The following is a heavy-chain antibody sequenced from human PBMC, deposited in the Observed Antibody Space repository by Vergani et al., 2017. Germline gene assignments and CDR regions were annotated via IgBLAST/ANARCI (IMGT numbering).Heavy chain of an antibody. J-gene: IGHJ5*02. CDR2: ITPFNGNT. D-gene: IGHD2-2*01. CDR3: ALAESSTSCINSVCITPETGSWFDP. CDR1: GYTFTYRY. V-gene: IGHV1-45*02. Sequence: QMQLVQSGAEVKKTGSSVKVSCMASGYTFTYRYLHWVRQAPGQALEWMGWITPFNGNTNYAQKFQDRVTITRDRSMSTAYMELSSLRSEDTAMYYCALAESSTSCINSVCITPETGSWFDPWGQGTLVTVSS.